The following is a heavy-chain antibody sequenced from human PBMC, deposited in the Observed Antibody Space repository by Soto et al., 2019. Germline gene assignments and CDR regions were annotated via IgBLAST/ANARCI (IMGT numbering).Heavy chain of an antibody. V-gene: IGHV3-74*01. CDR2: LQTDGSHP. Sequence: EVHLVASGGGLVQPGGSLRLSCVASGFTFDYYWMHWVRQAPGEGLMWVSRLQTDGSHPDYAAPVKGRFTISRDNAKNALYLPMNHLRVEDTAVYYCARGGDPDYWGQGNLVTVSS. J-gene: IGHJ4*02. D-gene: IGHD2-21*02. CDR1: GFTFDYYW. CDR3: ARGGDPDY.